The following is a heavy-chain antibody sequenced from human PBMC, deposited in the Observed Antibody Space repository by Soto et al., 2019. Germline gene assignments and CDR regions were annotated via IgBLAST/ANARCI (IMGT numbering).Heavy chain of an antibody. CDR3: VKGSGFVDY. D-gene: IGHD6-25*01. Sequence: GGSLSLTCAVSGFCISEYGVTWFRQPPGRGLYWVSGISGGRGGTFYADSVRGRFTISEDDSSNMVYLQMDSLAAEDTAVYYCVKGSGFVDYWGQGTLVTVSS. CDR1: GFCISEYG. J-gene: IGHJ4*02. CDR2: ISGGRGGT. V-gene: IGHV3-23*01.